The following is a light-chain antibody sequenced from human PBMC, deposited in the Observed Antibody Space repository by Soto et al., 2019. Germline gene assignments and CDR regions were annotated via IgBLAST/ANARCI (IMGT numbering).Light chain of an antibody. J-gene: IGKJ2*01. CDR2: GAS. CDR3: QQYDNLPPDT. V-gene: IGKV1-33*01. Sequence: DSQMTQSPSSLSASVGDRVTITCQASQDITDYLDWHRQRPGKAPNLLIYGASNLETGVPSRLSGSGSGTHFTFTINSLQPEDIATYYCQQYDNLPPDTFGQGTKVEI. CDR1: QDITDY.